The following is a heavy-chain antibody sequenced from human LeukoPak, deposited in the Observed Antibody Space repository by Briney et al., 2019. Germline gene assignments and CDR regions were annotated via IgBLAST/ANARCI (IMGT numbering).Heavy chain of an antibody. Sequence: GGSLRLSCAASGFTFSSYWMSWVRQAPGKGLEWVANIKQDGSEKYYVDSVKGRFTISRDNAKNSLYLQMNSLRAEDTAVYYCATSTMIVVVSIDYWGQGTLVTASS. V-gene: IGHV3-7*03. CDR3: ATSTMIVVVSIDY. D-gene: IGHD3-22*01. CDR1: GFTFSSYW. CDR2: IKQDGSEK. J-gene: IGHJ4*02.